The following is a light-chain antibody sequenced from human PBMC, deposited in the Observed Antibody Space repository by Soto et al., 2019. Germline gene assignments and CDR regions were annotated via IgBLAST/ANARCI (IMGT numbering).Light chain of an antibody. CDR1: QGIRSS. J-gene: IGKJ1*01. CDR3: KQFNSYPWT. CDR2: EAS. Sequence: AIQLTQSPSSLSASVGDRVTITCRASQGIRSSLAWFQQKAGNPPKVLIYEASVLETGVSSRFSGSGSGTDFTLSISTLQPEDFAIYYCKQFNSYPWTFCKGTTGEVK. V-gene: IGKV1-13*02.